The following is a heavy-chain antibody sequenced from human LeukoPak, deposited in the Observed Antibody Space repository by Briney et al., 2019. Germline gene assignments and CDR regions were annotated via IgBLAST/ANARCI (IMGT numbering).Heavy chain of an antibody. CDR2: IYSGSST. CDR3: AKGLGYSSGWYLGGVFDY. V-gene: IGHV3-53*01. D-gene: IGHD6-19*01. Sequence: PGGSLRLSCSASVFTVSSNYMSWVRQAPGKGLEWVSVIYSGSSTYYADSVKGRFTISRDNSKNTLYLQMNSLRAEDTAVYYCAKGLGYSSGWYLGGVFDYWGQGTLVTVSS. CDR1: VFTVSSNY. J-gene: IGHJ4*02.